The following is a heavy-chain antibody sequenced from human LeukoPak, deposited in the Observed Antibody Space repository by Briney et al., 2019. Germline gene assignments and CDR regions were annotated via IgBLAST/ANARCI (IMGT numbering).Heavy chain of an antibody. Sequence: GGSLRLSCAASGFTFSSYAMHWVRQAPGKGLEWVAVISYDGSNKYYADSVKGRFTISRDNSKNTPYLQMNSLRAEDTAVYYCASLGGIVVVPAAIWDWFDPWGQGTLVTVSS. V-gene: IGHV3-30-3*01. CDR3: ASLGGIVVVPAAIWDWFDP. CDR1: GFTFSSYA. CDR2: ISYDGSNK. J-gene: IGHJ5*02. D-gene: IGHD2-2*01.